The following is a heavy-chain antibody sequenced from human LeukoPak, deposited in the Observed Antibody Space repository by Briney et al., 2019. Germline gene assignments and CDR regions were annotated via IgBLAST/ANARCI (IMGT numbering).Heavy chain of an antibody. D-gene: IGHD3-3*01. CDR1: GFTFSSYS. CDR3: ASYYDFWSGYYTYYFDY. Sequence: GGSLRLSCAASGFTFSSYSMNWVRQAPGKGLEWVSSISSSSSYIYYAGSVKGRFTISRDNAKNSLYLQMNSLRAEDTAVYYCASYYDFWSGYYTYYFDYWGQGTLVTVSS. V-gene: IGHV3-21*01. CDR2: ISSSSSYI. J-gene: IGHJ4*02.